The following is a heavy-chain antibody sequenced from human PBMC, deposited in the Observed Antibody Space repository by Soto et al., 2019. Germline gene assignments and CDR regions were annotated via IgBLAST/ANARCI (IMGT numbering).Heavy chain of an antibody. CDR3: AASGIAARPQYYFDY. D-gene: IGHD6-6*01. J-gene: IGHJ4*02. CDR2: ISYDGSNK. V-gene: IGHV3-30*03. Sequence: GSLRVSGPASGFTCSSYGMHWVRQAPGKGLEWVAVISYDGSNKYYADSVKGRFTISRDNSKNTLYLQMNSLRAEDTAVYYCAASGIAARPQYYFDYWGQGTLVTVSS. CDR1: GFTCSSYG.